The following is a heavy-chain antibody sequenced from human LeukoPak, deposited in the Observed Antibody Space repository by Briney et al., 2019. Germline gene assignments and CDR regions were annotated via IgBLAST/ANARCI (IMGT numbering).Heavy chain of an antibody. CDR1: GGSFSGYY. V-gene: IGHV4-34*01. CDR3: ARVNTMIVVDY. D-gene: IGHD3-22*01. CDR2: INHSGST. Sequence: PSETLSLTCAVYGGSFSGYYWSWIRQPPGKGLEWIGEINHSGSTSYNPSLKSRVTISVDTSKNQFSLKLSSVTAADTAVYYCARVNTMIVVDYWGQGTLVTVSS. J-gene: IGHJ4*02.